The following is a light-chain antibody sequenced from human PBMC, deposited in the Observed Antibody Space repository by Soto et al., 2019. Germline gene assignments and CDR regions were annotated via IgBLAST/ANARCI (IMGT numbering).Light chain of an antibody. J-gene: IGLJ3*02. Sequence: QSALTQPASVSGSPGQSITISCTGTRSDVGAYNSVSWYQQRPGKVPTLIIFAVSIRPSGISNRFSGSKSGNTASLAISGRQAEDEADYYCSSYTSNDLLFGGGTKVTVL. CDR2: AVS. CDR3: SSYTSNDLL. CDR1: RSDVGAYNS. V-gene: IGLV2-14*01.